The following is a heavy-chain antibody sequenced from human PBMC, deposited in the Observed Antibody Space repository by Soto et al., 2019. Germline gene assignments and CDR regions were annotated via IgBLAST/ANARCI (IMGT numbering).Heavy chain of an antibody. V-gene: IGHV1-58*01. CDR2: IVVGSGNT. CDR3: AAESPVLRFLDGAYYYYYGMDV. CDR1: GFTFSSAA. D-gene: IGHD3-3*01. Sequence: QMQLVQSGPEVKKPGTSVKVSCKASGFTFSSAAVQWVRQARGQRLEWIGWIVVGSGNTNYAQKYQERVTITRDMSTSTAYMELSSLRSEDTAVYYCAAESPVLRFLDGAYYYYYGMDVWGQGTTVTVSS. J-gene: IGHJ6*02.